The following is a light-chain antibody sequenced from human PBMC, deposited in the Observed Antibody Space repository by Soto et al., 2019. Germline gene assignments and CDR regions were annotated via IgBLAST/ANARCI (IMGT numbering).Light chain of an antibody. CDR3: TSYAGGNNV. J-gene: IGLJ1*01. CDR1: SSDVGGYHY. CDR2: EVN. Sequence: QSALTQPPSTSGSPGQSVTISCTGTSSDVGGYHYVSWYQQHPGKVPKLMVYEVNKRPSGVPDRFSGSKSGNTASLTVSGLQAEDEDDYYCTSYAGGNNVFGTGTKVTVL. V-gene: IGLV2-8*01.